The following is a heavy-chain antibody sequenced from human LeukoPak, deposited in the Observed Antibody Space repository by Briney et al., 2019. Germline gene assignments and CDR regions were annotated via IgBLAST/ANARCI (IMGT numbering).Heavy chain of an antibody. Sequence: GASVKVSCKASGYTFTSYDINWVRQATGQGLEWMGWMNPNSGNTGYAQKFQGRVTITRNTSISTAYMELSSLRSEDTAVYFCAKVGVSGLVPGHWFDPWGLGTLVTVSS. V-gene: IGHV1-8*01. D-gene: IGHD3/OR15-3a*01. CDR3: AKVGVSGLVPGHWFDP. CDR2: MNPNSGNT. CDR1: GYTFTSYD. J-gene: IGHJ5*02.